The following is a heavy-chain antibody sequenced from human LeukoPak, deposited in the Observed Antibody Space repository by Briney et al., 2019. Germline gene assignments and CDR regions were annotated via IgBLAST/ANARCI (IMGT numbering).Heavy chain of an antibody. CDR1: GGSISNYY. Sequence: PSETLSLTCTVSGGSISNYYWNWIRQPARKGLEWIGRIYTSGSTYYNPSLKSRVTMSVDTSKNHFSLKLTSVTAADTAMYYCARATRMPDFDCWGQGTLVTVSS. V-gene: IGHV4-4*07. CDR3: ARATRMPDFDC. J-gene: IGHJ4*02. CDR2: IYTSGST. D-gene: IGHD2-2*01.